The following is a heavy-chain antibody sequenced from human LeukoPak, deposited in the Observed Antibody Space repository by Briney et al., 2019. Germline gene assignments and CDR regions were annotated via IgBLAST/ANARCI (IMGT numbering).Heavy chain of an antibody. D-gene: IGHD3-3*01. CDR1: GFTFSSYS. Sequence: GGPLGLSCAASGFTFSSYSMNWVRQAPGKGLEWVSSISSSSSYVYYADSVKGRFTISRDNAKNSLYLQMNSLRAEDTAVYYCARGPYYDFWSGYMTSYNWFDPWGQGTLVTVSS. CDR2: ISSSSSYV. CDR3: ARGPYYDFWSGYMTSYNWFDP. V-gene: IGHV3-21*01. J-gene: IGHJ5*02.